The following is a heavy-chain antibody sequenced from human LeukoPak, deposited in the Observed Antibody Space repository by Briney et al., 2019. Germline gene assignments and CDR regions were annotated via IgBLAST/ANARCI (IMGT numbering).Heavy chain of an antibody. CDR2: IYTTGTT. V-gene: IGHV4-4*07. CDR3: ARGDPVGLFDD. J-gene: IGHJ4*02. CDR1: GDSITSYY. Sequence: NSSETLSLTCTVSGDSITSYYWSWIRQSAEKGLEWIGRIYTTGTTNYNPSLKGRVTVSVDTSKNQFFLKLRSVTAADTAVYYCARGDPVGLFDDWGQGILVAVSS. D-gene: IGHD1-26*01.